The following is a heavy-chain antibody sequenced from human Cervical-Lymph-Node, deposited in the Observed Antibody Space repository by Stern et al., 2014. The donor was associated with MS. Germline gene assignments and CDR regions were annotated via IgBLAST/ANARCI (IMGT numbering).Heavy chain of an antibody. V-gene: IGHV3-21*01. CDR2: ISSSSSYT. J-gene: IGHJ4*02. CDR3: ARDAKTYYYGSGSHNDY. D-gene: IGHD3-10*01. Sequence: EVQLVESGGGLVKPGGSLRLSCAASGFTFSSYSMNWVRQAPGKGLEWISSISSSSSYTYYADSVQGRFTISRDNAQDSPYLQMNSLRAEDTAVYYCARDAKTYYYGSGSHNDYWGQGTLVTVSS. CDR1: GFTFSSYS.